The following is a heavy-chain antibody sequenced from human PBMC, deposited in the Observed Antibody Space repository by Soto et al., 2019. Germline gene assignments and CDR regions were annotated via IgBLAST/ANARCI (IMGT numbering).Heavy chain of an antibody. V-gene: IGHV1-18*01. Sequence: QVQLVQSGAEVKKPGASVKVSCKASGYTFTNYGISWVRQAPGQGLEWMGWISAYNGNINYAQKLQGRVTMTTDTXXXTXXRELRSLRSDDTAMYYCASSYCGGNCYSNLPLDSYYYGMDVWGQGTTVTVSS. J-gene: IGHJ6*02. CDR3: ASSYCGGNCYSNLPLDSYYYGMDV. CDR2: ISAYNGNI. CDR1: GYTFTNYG. D-gene: IGHD2-21*02.